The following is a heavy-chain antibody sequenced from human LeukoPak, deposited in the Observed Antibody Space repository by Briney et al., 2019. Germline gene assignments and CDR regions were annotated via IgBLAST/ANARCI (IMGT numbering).Heavy chain of an antibody. Sequence: GGSLRLSCAASGFTFSTYFMSWVRQGPGKGLEWVANIKQDGSEKKYMGSLKGRVTISRDNAKTSLSLPMTRLRAEDMAVYYCARVLTHYDILTGYSTWGAFDIWGQGTMVTVSS. J-gene: IGHJ3*02. CDR3: ARVLTHYDILTGYSTWGAFDI. CDR2: IKQDGSEK. D-gene: IGHD3-9*01. CDR1: GFTFSTYF. V-gene: IGHV3-7*01.